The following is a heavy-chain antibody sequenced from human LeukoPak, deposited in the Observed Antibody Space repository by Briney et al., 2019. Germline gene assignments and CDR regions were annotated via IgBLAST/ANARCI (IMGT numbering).Heavy chain of an antibody. CDR2: ISSSSSYI. V-gene: IGHV3-21*01. Sequence: GGSLRLSCAASGFTFSSYSMNWVRQAPGKGLEWVSSISSSSSYIYYADSVKGRFTISRDNAKNSLYLQMNSLRAEDTAVYYCARDISSSGWPYYFDYWGQGTLVTVSS. J-gene: IGHJ4*02. CDR3: ARDISSSGWPYYFDY. CDR1: GFTFSSYS. D-gene: IGHD6-19*01.